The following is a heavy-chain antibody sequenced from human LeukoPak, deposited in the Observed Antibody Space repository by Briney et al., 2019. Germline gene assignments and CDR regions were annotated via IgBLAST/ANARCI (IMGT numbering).Heavy chain of an antibody. Sequence: ASVKVSCKASGYTFTDYFIHWVRQAPGQGLEWLGWINPSSGVTNYAQRFQGRVNVTRDASVTTAYMELSNLSSDDTAVYYCARVAYCGANCYYYFDLWGQGTLVTVSS. CDR1: GYTFTDYF. V-gene: IGHV1-2*02. CDR2: INPSSGVT. D-gene: IGHD2-21*01. CDR3: ARVAYCGANCYYYFDL. J-gene: IGHJ4*02.